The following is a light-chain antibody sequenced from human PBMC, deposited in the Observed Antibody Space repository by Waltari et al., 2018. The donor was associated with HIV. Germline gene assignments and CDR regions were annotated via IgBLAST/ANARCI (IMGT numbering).Light chain of an antibody. Sequence: SYVLTQPPSVSVAPGKTARITCGGNNIGSTSVHWYQQKPGQAPVLVIYDDSDRPSGIPERFSGSNSGNTATLTISRVEAGDEADYYCQVWDSSSDHREVFGGGTKLTVL. J-gene: IGLJ2*01. CDR3: QVWDSSSDHREV. V-gene: IGLV3-21*04. CDR2: DDS. CDR1: NIGSTS.